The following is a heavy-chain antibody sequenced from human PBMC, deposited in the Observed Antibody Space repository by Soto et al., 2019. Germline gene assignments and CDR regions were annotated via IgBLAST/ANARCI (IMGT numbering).Heavy chain of an antibody. CDR3: ANSEYSRYKNIDV. D-gene: IGHD5-18*01. CDR1: GFTFGGYG. CDR2: ISYDGSIK. Sequence: GGSLRLSCAASGFTFGGYGMHWVRQAPGRGLEWVALISYDGSIKYYADSVRGRFTISRDNSKNTLYLQMNSLRAEDTAVYYCANSEYSRYKNIDVWGQGTTVTFSS. V-gene: IGHV3-30*18. J-gene: IGHJ6*02.